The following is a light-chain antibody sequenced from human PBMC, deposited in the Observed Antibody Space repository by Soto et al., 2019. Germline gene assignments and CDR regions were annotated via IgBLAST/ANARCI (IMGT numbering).Light chain of an antibody. V-gene: IGLV2-14*01. CDR2: EVT. CDR3: NSYTTSSTHV. J-gene: IGLJ1*01. CDR1: SSDVGGYNF. Sequence: QSVLTQPASVSGSPGQSITISCTGTSSDVGGYNFVSWYQHHPGKAPKLMIYEVTNRPSGVSNRFSGSKSGNTASLTISGLRAEDEADYFCNSYTTSSTHVFGPGTKLTVL.